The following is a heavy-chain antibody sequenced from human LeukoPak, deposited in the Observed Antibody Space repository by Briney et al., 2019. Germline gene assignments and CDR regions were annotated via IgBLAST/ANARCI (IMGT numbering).Heavy chain of an antibody. CDR3: VRDRGTYRPINY. J-gene: IGHJ4*02. CDR1: AFSLNAYN. V-gene: IGHV3-21*04. Sequence: GGSLRLSCAASAFSLNAYNMNWVRQAPGKGLEWVSSISYTGTYIYYADSVKGRFAISRDNAQNSLYLQMNSLRAEDTAIYYCVRDRGTYRPINYWGQGTLVTVSS. CDR2: ISYTGTYI. D-gene: IGHD1-26*01.